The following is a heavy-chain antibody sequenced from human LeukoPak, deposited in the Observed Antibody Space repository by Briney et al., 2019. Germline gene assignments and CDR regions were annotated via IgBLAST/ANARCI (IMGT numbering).Heavy chain of an antibody. Sequence: GGSLRLSCAASGFTFSSYGMHWVRQAPGKGLEWVAFIRYDGGNKYYADSVKGRFTISRDNSKNTLYLQMNSLRAEDTAVYYCAKDRGFWSGEDYFDYWGQGTLVTVSS. CDR3: AKDRGFWSGEDYFDY. D-gene: IGHD3-3*01. CDR1: GFTFSSYG. CDR2: IRYDGGNK. J-gene: IGHJ4*02. V-gene: IGHV3-30*02.